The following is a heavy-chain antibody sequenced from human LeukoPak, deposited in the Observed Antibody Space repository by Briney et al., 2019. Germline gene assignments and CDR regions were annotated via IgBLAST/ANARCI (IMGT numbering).Heavy chain of an antibody. CDR2: ISSSGDIL. V-gene: IGHV3-11*01. J-gene: IGHJ4*02. D-gene: IGHD6-19*01. Sequence: GGSLRLSCAASGFTFSEYYMSWIRQAPGKGLEWVSDISSSGDILSYADSIQGRFTISRDNAKNSLYLQMNSLRPEGTAVYYCARETVAGTFDYWGQGTLVTVSS. CDR3: ARETVAGTFDY. CDR1: GFTFSEYY.